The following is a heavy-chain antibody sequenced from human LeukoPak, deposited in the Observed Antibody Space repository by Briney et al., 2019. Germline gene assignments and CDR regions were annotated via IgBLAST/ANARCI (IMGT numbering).Heavy chain of an antibody. V-gene: IGHV4-38-2*02. D-gene: IGHD3-22*01. CDR1: GYSISSGFY. Sequence: TSETLSLTCTVSGYSISSGFYWGWIRQPPGKGLEWIGSIHHSGSTYYNPSLKSRVTISVDTSKNQFSLKLSSVTAADTAVYYCARDRSSGLCDYWGQGTLVTVSS. CDR2: IHHSGST. CDR3: ARDRSSGLCDY. J-gene: IGHJ4*02.